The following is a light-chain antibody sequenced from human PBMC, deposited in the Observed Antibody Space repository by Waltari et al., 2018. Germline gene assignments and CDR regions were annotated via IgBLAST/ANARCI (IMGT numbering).Light chain of an antibody. V-gene: IGLV2-23*01. CDR1: SNHHGRYNL. CDR3: CSYAGSSTLV. J-gene: IGLJ2*01. Sequence: QSALTQPASVSGSPGPSITISCTGTSNHHGRYNLVPWYQQHPGKAPKLMIYEGSKRPSGVSNRFSGSKSGNTASLTISGLQAEDEADYYCCSYAGSSTLVFGGGTKLTVL. CDR2: EGS.